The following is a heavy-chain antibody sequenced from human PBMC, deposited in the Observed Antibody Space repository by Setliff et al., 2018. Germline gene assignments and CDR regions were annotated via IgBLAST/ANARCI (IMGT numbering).Heavy chain of an antibody. V-gene: IGHV4-4*08. CDR1: DGSISTYY. Sequence: PSETLSLTCTVSDGSISTYYWSWIRQPPGRGLEYIGYIYTSGIINYNPSLKSRVTTSLDTSKNQFSLSLTSVTAADTAMYFCAGDSRRRFDPWGQGTLVTVSS. CDR2: IYTSGII. J-gene: IGHJ5*02. CDR3: AGDSRRRFDP.